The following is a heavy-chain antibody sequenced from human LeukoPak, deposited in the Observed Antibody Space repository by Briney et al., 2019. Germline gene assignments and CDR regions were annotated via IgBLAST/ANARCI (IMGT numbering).Heavy chain of an antibody. CDR3: ARYYDSSGYSFGFDY. D-gene: IGHD3-22*01. Sequence: SETLSLTCTVSGGSISSGGYYWSWIRQHPGKGLEWIGYIYYSGSTYYNPSLKSRVTISVDTSKNQFSLKLSFVTAADTAVYYCARYYDSSGYSFGFDYWGQGTLVTVSS. CDR2: IYYSGST. V-gene: IGHV4-31*03. CDR1: GGSISSGGYY. J-gene: IGHJ4*02.